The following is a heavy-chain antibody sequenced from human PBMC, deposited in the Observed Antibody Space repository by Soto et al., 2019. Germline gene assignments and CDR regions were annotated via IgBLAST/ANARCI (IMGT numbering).Heavy chain of an antibody. V-gene: IGHV3-30*18. J-gene: IGHJ4*02. D-gene: IGHD1-20*01. CDR2: ISYDGSNK. CDR3: AKEFHSWNYFDY. CDR1: GFTFSSSG. Sequence: LRLSCAASGFTFSSSGMHWVRQAPGKGLEWVAVISYDGSNKFYADSVKGRFTISRDNFRNTLYLQMNSLGAEDTAVYYCAKEFHSWNYFDYWGQGTLVTVSS.